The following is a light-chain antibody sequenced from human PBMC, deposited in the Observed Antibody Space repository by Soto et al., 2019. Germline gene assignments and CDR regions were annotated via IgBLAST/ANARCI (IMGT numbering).Light chain of an antibody. CDR1: QGISNY. V-gene: IGKV1-27*01. CDR3: HKYNSAPFT. CDR2: AAA. J-gene: IGKJ3*01. Sequence: DIQMTQSPSSLSASVGDRVTITCRASQGISNYLAWYQQKPGKVPKLLIYAAATLQSGVPARFSGGGSGTAFTLTISSLQPEDVATYYCHKYNSAPFTFGPGTKVDI.